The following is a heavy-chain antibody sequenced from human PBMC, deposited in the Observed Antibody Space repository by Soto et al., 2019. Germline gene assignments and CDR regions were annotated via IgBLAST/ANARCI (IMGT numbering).Heavy chain of an antibody. Sequence: GGSLRLSCADSGFTFDEYTMHWVRQAPGKGLEWVSLISWDGGSASYADSVEGRFTISRDNSKNSLYLQMNSLRTDDTALYYCAKDISSHSRLFSSWGQVTLVTVSS. CDR1: GFTFDEYT. CDR2: ISWDGGSA. V-gene: IGHV3-43*01. CDR3: AKDISSHSRLFSS. J-gene: IGHJ5*02. D-gene: IGHD6-6*01.